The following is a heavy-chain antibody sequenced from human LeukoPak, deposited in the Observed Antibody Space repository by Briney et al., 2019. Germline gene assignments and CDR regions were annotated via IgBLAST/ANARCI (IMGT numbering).Heavy chain of an antibody. D-gene: IGHD1-26*01. J-gene: IGHJ4*02. V-gene: IGHV3-30-3*01. CDR2: ISYDGSNK. Sequence: PGGSLRLSCAASGFTFSSYAMHWVRQAPGEGLGWVAVISYDGSNKYYADSVKGRFTISRDNSKNTLYLQMNSLRAEDTAVYYCARDLAWDLDYWGQGTLVTVSS. CDR3: ARDLAWDLDY. CDR1: GFTFSSYA.